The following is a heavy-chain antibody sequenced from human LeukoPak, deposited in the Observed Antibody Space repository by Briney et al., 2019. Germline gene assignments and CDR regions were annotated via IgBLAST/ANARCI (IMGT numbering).Heavy chain of an antibody. J-gene: IGHJ4*02. V-gene: IGHV5-51*01. CDR3: ARSVVEMATTAGFDY. D-gene: IGHD5-24*01. CDR1: GYSFTSYW. Sequence: GESLQISCQGSGYSFTSYWIGWVRQMPGKGLEWMGIIYPGDSDTRYSPSFQGQVTISADKSISTAFLQWSSLKASDTAMYYCARSVVEMATTAGFDYWGQGTLVTVSS. CDR2: IYPGDSDT.